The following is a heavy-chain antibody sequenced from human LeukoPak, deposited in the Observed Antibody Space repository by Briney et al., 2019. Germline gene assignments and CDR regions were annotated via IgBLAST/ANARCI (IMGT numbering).Heavy chain of an antibody. V-gene: IGHV3-23*01. CDR3: AKSYYYGSGSYYNGAPFDY. CDR2: ISGSGGST. D-gene: IGHD3-10*01. J-gene: IGHJ4*02. Sequence: GGSLRLSCAASGFTFSSYAMSWVRQAPGKGLEWVSAISGSGGSTYYADSVKGRFTISRDNSKNTLYLQMNSLRAEDTAVYHCAKSYYYGSGSYYNGAPFDYWGQGTLVTVSS. CDR1: GFTFSSYA.